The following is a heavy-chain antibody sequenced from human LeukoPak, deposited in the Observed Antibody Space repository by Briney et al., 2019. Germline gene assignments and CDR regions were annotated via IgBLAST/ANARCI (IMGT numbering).Heavy chain of an antibody. CDR1: GYIFTSYY. CDR3: ARGRNYYDSSGYYYEGDAFDI. Sequence: ASVKVSCKASGYIFTSYYMYWVRQAPGQGLECMGIINPSGGSLRYAQKFQGRVTMTRDTSTSTVYMELGSLRSEDTAVYYCARGRNYYDSSGYYYEGDAFDIWGQGTMVTVSS. V-gene: IGHV1-46*01. D-gene: IGHD3-22*01. CDR2: INPSGGSL. J-gene: IGHJ3*02.